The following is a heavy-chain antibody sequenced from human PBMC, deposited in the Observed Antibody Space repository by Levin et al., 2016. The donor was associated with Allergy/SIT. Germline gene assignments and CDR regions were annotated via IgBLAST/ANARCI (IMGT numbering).Heavy chain of an antibody. CDR3: ASGDGDYVVY. V-gene: IGHV4-59*08. D-gene: IGHD3-10*01. CDR2: IYYSGST. CDR1: GGSISSYY. J-gene: IGHJ4*02. Sequence: SETLSLTCTVSGGSISSYYWSWIRQPPGKGLEWIGYIYYSGSTNYNPSLKSRVTISVDTSKNQFSLKLSSVTAADTAVYYCASGDGDYVVYWGQGTLVTVSS.